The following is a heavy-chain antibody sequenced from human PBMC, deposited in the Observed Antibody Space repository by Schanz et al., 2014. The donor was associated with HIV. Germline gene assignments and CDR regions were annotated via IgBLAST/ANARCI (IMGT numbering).Heavy chain of an antibody. CDR2: IYYSGST. CDR1: GGSISSGGHF. CDR3: AKLILFDNYDFWSGYPD. Sequence: QVQLQESGPGLVKPSQTLSLTCVVSGGSISSGGHFWSWIRQHPGKGLEWIGYIYYSGSTNYNPSPKSRVTISVDTSKNHFSRELTSVTAADTAVYYCAKLILFDNYDFWSGYPDWGQGTLVTVSS. J-gene: IGHJ4*02. D-gene: IGHD3-3*01. V-gene: IGHV4-31*11.